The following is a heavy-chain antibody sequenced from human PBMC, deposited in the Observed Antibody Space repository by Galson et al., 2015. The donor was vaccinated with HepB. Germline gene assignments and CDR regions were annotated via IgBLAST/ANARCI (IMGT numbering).Heavy chain of an antibody. CDR2: ISYDGSNK. J-gene: IGHJ6*02. CDR3: ARGSYDILTGYPDYYYYGMDV. D-gene: IGHD3-9*01. Sequence: SLRLSCAASGFTFSSYAMHWVRQAPGKGLEWVAVISYDGSNKYYADSVKGRFTISRDNSKNTLYLQMNSLRAEDTAVYYCARGSYDILTGYPDYYYYGMDVWGQGTTVTVS. V-gene: IGHV3-30*04. CDR1: GFTFSSYA.